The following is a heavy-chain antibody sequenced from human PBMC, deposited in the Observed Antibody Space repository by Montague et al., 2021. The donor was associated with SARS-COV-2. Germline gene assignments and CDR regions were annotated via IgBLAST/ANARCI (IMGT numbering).Heavy chain of an antibody. V-gene: IGHV4-39*01. CDR3: ARRVYTHSRLYDAFDI. CDR1: HGSISSSLSY. CDR2: IYRSGNT. Sequence: SETLSLTCTVSHGSISSSLSYWGWIRQPPGKGLEWIGSIYRSGNTFYTPSLKSRITMSVDTSKNQFSLNLASVTATDTAVYYCARRVYTHSRLYDAFDIWGQGTMVTVSS. J-gene: IGHJ3*02. D-gene: IGHD6-13*01.